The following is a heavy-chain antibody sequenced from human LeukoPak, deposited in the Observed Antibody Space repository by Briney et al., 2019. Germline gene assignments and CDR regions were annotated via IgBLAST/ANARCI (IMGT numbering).Heavy chain of an antibody. CDR3: ARDRLDYYDSSGYSDF. Sequence: ASVKVSCKASGYTFTSYGISWVRQAPGQALEWMGWISAYNGNTKYAQKFQGRVTVTTDTSTSTAYMELRSLRSDDTAVYYCARDRLDYYDSSGYSDFWGQGTLVTVSS. CDR2: ISAYNGNT. J-gene: IGHJ4*02. D-gene: IGHD3-22*01. CDR1: GYTFTSYG. V-gene: IGHV1-18*01.